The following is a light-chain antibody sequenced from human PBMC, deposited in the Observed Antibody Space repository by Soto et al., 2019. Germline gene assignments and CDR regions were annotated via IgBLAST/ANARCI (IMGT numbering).Light chain of an antibody. Sequence: EIVLTQSPGTLSLSPGERASLSCRASQSVASAYLAWYQHKPGEAAMLLIFGASSRATGIPDRFSDSGSGTDFPLTISRLEPEDYAVYYFQQYGASRWTLGQGTKVEAK. J-gene: IGKJ1*01. CDR1: QSVASAY. CDR3: QQYGASRWT. V-gene: IGKV3-20*01. CDR2: GAS.